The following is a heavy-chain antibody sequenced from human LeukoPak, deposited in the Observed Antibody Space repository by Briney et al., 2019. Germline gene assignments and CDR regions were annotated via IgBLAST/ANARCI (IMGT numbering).Heavy chain of an antibody. CDR3: ARDKFSYRADYGPNWFDP. Sequence: GGSLRLSCAASGFTFSSYAMHWVRQAPGKGLEWVAVISYDGSNKYYADSVKGRFTISRDNSKSTLYLQMNSLRAEDTAVYYCARDKFSYRADYGPNWFDPWGQGTLVTVSS. D-gene: IGHD4-17*01. V-gene: IGHV3-30*04. J-gene: IGHJ5*02. CDR1: GFTFSSYA. CDR2: ISYDGSNK.